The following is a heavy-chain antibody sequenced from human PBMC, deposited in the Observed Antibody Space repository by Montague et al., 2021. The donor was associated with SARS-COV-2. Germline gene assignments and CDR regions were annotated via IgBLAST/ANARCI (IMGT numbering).Heavy chain of an antibody. V-gene: IGHV3-23*01. CDR2: ISISGGRT. D-gene: IGHD3-22*01. J-gene: IGHJ6*02. CDR1: GFTFSSYA. Sequence: SLRLSCAASGFTFSSYALTWVRHAPGKGLEWVSAISISGGRTYCADSVKGRFTVSRDNSKNTLYLQMNSLRGEDTAIYYCAKSGVVINPYYYYGMDVWGQGTTVTVSS. CDR3: AKSGVVINPYYYYGMDV.